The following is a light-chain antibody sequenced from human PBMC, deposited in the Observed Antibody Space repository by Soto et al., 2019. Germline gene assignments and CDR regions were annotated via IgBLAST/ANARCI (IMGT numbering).Light chain of an antibody. Sequence: DIQMTQSPSSLSASVGDRVTITCRASQGISNYLAWYQHKPGTVPKLLIYAASTLQSGVPSRFSGSGAGTDFTLTISSLQPEDVATYYCQKYNSAPRAFGQGTKVEIK. J-gene: IGKJ1*01. V-gene: IGKV1-27*01. CDR2: AAS. CDR3: QKYNSAPRA. CDR1: QGISNY.